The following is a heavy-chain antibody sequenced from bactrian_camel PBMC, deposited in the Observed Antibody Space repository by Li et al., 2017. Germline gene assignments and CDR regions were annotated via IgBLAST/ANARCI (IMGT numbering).Heavy chain of an antibody. CDR3: TTRALAIPFH. J-gene: IGHJ4*01. CDR2: IYSDGTKT. CDR1: GFTGSNYY. Sequence: HVQLVESGGGLVQPGGSLRLSCVASGFTGSNYYMIWVRQTPGKGLKWVSTIYSDGTKTYYGDSVKGRFTCSRDNAKSTLYLQMNSLKTEDTAVYYCTTRALAIPFHWGQGTQVTVS. V-gene: IGHV3-2*01. D-gene: IGHD3*01.